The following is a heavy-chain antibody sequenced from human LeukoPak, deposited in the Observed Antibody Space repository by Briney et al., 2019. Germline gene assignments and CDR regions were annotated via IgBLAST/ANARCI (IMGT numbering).Heavy chain of an antibody. V-gene: IGHV3-30-3*01. D-gene: IGHD3-22*01. Sequence: GGSLRLSCAASGFTFSSYAMHWVRQAPGKGLEWVAVISYDGSNKYYADSVKGRFTISRDNSKNTLYLQMNSLRAEGTAVYYCARDDITMIVVVITGAFDIWGQGTMVTVSS. CDR2: ISYDGSNK. J-gene: IGHJ3*02. CDR3: ARDDITMIVVVITGAFDI. CDR1: GFTFSSYA.